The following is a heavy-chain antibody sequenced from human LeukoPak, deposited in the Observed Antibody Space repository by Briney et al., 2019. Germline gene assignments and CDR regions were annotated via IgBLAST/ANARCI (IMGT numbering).Heavy chain of an antibody. V-gene: IGHV1-69*13. D-gene: IGHD3-10*01. CDR1: GYTFSSYG. CDR3: ARYGSETAVGWFDP. CDR2: IIPIFGTA. J-gene: IGHJ5*02. Sequence: SVKVSYKGSGYTFSSYGISWVRQAPGQGLEWMGWIIPIFGTANYAQKFQGRVTITADESTSTAYMELSSLRSEDTAVYYCARYGSETAVGWFDPWGQGTLVTVSS.